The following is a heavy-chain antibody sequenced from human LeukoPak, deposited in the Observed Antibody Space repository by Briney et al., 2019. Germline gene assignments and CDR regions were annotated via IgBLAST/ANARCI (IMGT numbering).Heavy chain of an antibody. CDR3: ARDPDIVVVPAAKSYYGMDV. D-gene: IGHD2-2*01. J-gene: IGHJ6*04. CDR2: IIPIFGTA. CDR1: GGTFSSYA. Sequence: SVTVSCTASGGTFSSYAISWVRQAPGQGLEWMGGIIPIFGTANYAQKFQGRVTITADESTSTAYMELSSLRSEDTAVYYCARDPDIVVVPAAKSYYGMDVWGKGTTVTVSS. V-gene: IGHV1-69*01.